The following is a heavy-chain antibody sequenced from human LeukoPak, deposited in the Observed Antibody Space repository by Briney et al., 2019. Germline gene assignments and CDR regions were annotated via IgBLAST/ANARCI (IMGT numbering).Heavy chain of an antibody. V-gene: IGHV3-15*01. D-gene: IGHD3-10*01. Sequence: PGGSLRLSCAASGFTFSNAWMSWVRQAPGKGLEWVGRIKSKTDGGTTDYAAPVKGRFTISRDDSKNTLYLQMNSLKTEDTAVYYCTTSRLLWFGHNHAFDIWGQGTMVTVSS. CDR1: GFTFSNAW. CDR2: IKSKTDGGTT. CDR3: TTSRLLWFGHNHAFDI. J-gene: IGHJ3*02.